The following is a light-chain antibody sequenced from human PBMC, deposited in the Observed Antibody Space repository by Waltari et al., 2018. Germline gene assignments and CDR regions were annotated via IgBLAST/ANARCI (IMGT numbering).Light chain of an antibody. Sequence: DIQMTQSPSSLSASVGDRVTITCRASQSISKYLNWYKQHPGKAPKLLIYGASSLQSGVPPRFSGSGSGTEFTLTISSLQPEDFATYSCQQSYTTPYTFGQGTKLEI. CDR2: GAS. CDR1: QSISKY. J-gene: IGKJ2*01. V-gene: IGKV1-39*01. CDR3: QQSYTTPYT.